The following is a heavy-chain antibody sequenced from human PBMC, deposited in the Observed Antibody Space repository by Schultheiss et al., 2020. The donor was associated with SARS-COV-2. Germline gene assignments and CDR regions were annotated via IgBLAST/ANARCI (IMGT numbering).Heavy chain of an antibody. CDR2: ISSSGSTI. V-gene: IGHV3-48*01. D-gene: IGHD3-22*01. CDR1: GFTFSSYG. Sequence: GGSLRLSCAASGFTFSSYGMHWVRQAPGKGLEWVSYISSSGSTIYYADSVKGRFTISRDNSKNTLYLQMNSLKTEDTAVYYCTTEGVVITTFGDYWGQGTLVTVSS. J-gene: IGHJ4*02. CDR3: TTEGVVITTFGDY.